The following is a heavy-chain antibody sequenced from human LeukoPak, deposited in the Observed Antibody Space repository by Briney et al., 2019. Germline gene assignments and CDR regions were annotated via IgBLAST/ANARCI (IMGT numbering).Heavy chain of an antibody. CDR1: GFTFSSYG. V-gene: IGHV3-23*01. Sequence: GGSLRLSCAASGFTFSSYGMSWVRQAPGKGLEWVSSISGSVGTIYYADSVKGLFTISRDNSKNTLYLQMNNLRAEDSAVYYCAKDLSGYGPYWYFDLWGRGTLVTVSS. CDR2: ISGSVGTI. D-gene: IGHD6-25*01. CDR3: AKDLSGYGPYWYFDL. J-gene: IGHJ2*01.